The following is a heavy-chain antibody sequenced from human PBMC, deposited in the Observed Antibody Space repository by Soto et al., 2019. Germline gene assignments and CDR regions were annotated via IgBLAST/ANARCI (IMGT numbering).Heavy chain of an antibody. CDR3: ASDILTGPYFDY. J-gene: IGHJ4*02. CDR2: ISSSSSYI. Sequence: GGSLRLSCAASGFTFSSYSMNWVRQAPGKGLEWVSSISSSSSYIYYADSVKGRFTISRDNAKNSLYLQMNSLRAEDTAVYYCASDILTGPYFDYWGQGALVTVSS. CDR1: GFTFSSYS. V-gene: IGHV3-21*01. D-gene: IGHD3-9*01.